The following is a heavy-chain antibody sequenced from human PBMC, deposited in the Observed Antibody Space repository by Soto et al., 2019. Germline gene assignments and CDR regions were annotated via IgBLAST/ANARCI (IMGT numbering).Heavy chain of an antibody. D-gene: IGHD3-10*01. CDR1: GFTLSSYA. CDR3: ATGSYGSENYYTRAKGNWFDP. V-gene: IGHV3-23*01. J-gene: IGHJ5*02. CDR2: ISASGGST. Sequence: GGSLRLSCASSGFTLSSYAMSWVRQAPGKGLEWVSAISASGGSTYYADSVKGRFTISRDDSKSTLYLQMSSLRAEDTAVYFCATGSYGSENYYTRAKGNWFDPWGQGTLVTVSS.